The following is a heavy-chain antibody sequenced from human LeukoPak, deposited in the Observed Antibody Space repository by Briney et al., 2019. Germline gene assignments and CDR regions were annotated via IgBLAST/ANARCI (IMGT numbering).Heavy chain of an antibody. Sequence: QTGGSLRLSCAASGFTCSSYWMTWVRQAPGKGLEWVANIKQDGSDNYYVDSVRGRFIISRDNAKNSLYLQMNSLRAEDTAVYYCARDSGSPNYYFDYWGQGTLVTVSS. V-gene: IGHV3-7*01. J-gene: IGHJ4*02. D-gene: IGHD1-26*01. CDR2: IKQDGSDN. CDR1: GFTCSSYW. CDR3: ARDSGSPNYYFDY.